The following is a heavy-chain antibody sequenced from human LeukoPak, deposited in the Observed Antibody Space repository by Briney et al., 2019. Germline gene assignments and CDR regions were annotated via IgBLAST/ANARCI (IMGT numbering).Heavy chain of an antibody. D-gene: IGHD3-10*01. CDR3: ARGGVSVVRGILVIKWRAPGI. CDR1: GDSVSTNSGA. V-gene: IGHV6-1*01. J-gene: IGHJ3*02. CDR2: TYYRSKWYN. Sequence: SQTLSLTCVISGDSVSTNSGAWNWIRQSPSRGLEWLGRTYYRSKWYNEYAESVKSRMTINADASKNQVSLQLNYVSPEDTAVYYCARGGVSVVRGILVIKWRAPGIWGQGTMVTISS.